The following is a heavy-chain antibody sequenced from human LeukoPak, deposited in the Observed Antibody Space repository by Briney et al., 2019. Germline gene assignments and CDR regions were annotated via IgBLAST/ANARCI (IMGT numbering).Heavy chain of an antibody. J-gene: IGHJ6*02. D-gene: IGHD2-15*01. CDR1: EFTFSSYA. Sequence: PGGSLRLSCAASEFTFSSYAMQWVRQAPGKGLEWVSGISASGGSTWYADSVKGRFTISRDNAKNSLYLQMNSLRAEDTAVYYCARDQVKGGDIVVVVAATPYYYYGMDVWGQGTTVTVSS. CDR3: ARDQVKGGDIVVVVAATPYYYYGMDV. V-gene: IGHV3-23*01. CDR2: ISASGGST.